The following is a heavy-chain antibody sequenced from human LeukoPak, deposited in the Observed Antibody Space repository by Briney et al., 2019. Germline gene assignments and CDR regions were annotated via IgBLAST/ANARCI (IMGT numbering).Heavy chain of an antibody. CDR1: GGSSSSGGYY. V-gene: IGHV4-30-2*01. J-gene: IGHJ6*03. Sequence: PSETLSLTCAVSGGSSSSGGYYWNWIRQPPGKGLEWIGYIYHSGSTYYNPSLKNRVTISVDRSKNQFSLRLSSVTAADTALYYCAREKGEYNYYYMDVWGKGTTVTVSS. CDR3: AREKGEYNYYYMDV. D-gene: IGHD2-21*01. CDR2: IYHSGST.